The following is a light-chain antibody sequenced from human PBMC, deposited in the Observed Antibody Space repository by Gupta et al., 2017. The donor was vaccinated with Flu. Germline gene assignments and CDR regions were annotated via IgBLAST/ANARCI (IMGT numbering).Light chain of an antibody. CDR1: NSNLGAHYD. J-gene: IGLJ1*01. V-gene: IGLV1-40*01. Sequence: VLTQPPSVSGAPGQRVTISCTGTNSNLGAHYDVHWYQQTPGTPPRLLVFGNNNRPSGVPDRFSGSRSGASASLAIAGLQTEDEATYYCQSYDIGLGGYGFGTGTKVTV. CDR2: GNN. CDR3: QSYDIGLGGYG.